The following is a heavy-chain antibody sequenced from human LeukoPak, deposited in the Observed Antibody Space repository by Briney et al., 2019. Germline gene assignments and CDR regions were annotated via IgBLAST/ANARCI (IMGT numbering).Heavy chain of an antibody. D-gene: IGHD2-21*01. V-gene: IGHV1-2*06. CDR1: GSNFTGFY. J-gene: IGHJ5*02. CDR3: AGARPSAVVVITNWFDP. Sequence: ASVRVSCKASGSNFTGFYINWVRQTPGQGLEWMGRINFNRGVTNYGSKFRGRVTMTSDTSINTAYMELSSLQSDDTAVYYCAGARPSAVVVITNWFDPWGQGTLVTVSS. CDR2: INFNRGVT.